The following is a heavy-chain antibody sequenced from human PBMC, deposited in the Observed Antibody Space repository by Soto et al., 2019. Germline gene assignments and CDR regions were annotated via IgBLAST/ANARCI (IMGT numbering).Heavy chain of an antibody. CDR2: MYPNSDNT. J-gene: IGHJ4*02. V-gene: IGHV1-8*01. Sequence: ASVKVSCKASGYTFTSYDINWVRQATGQGLEWMGWMYPNSDNTGYAQKFQGRVTMTRNTSISTAYMELSSLRSEDTAVYYCARMNYDYIWGSYRPQYYFDYWGQGTLVTVSS. CDR1: GYTFTSYD. CDR3: ARMNYDYIWGSYRPQYYFDY. D-gene: IGHD3-16*02.